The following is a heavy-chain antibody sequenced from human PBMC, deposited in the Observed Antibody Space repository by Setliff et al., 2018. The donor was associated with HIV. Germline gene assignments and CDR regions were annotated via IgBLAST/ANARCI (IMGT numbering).Heavy chain of an antibody. Sequence: SETLSLTCTVSGGAIISSGRWWTWVRQSPGKGLEWVGEIYESGITNYNPSLRSRVTMSVDTSNNQFSLHLTSVTGADTAFYFCARSLDHTNTSPFDSWGLGTLVTV. CDR2: IYESGIT. J-gene: IGHJ4*02. CDR1: GGAIISSGRW. V-gene: IGHV4-4*02. D-gene: IGHD2-2*01. CDR3: ARSLDHTNTSPFDS.